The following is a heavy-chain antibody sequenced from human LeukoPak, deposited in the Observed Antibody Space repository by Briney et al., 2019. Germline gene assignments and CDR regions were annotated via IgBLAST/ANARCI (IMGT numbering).Heavy chain of an antibody. D-gene: IGHD4-23*01. V-gene: IGHV3-53*01. J-gene: IGHJ4*02. CDR2: IYSGDTT. CDR3: ARRVGGYSHPYDY. CDR1: GFTVSGNY. Sequence: GGSLRLSCAVSGFTVSGNYMSWVRQAPGKGLEWVSLIYSGDTTLYADSVKGRFTISRDISKNTVYLQMNSLRAEDTAVYYCARRVGGYSHPYDYWGQGILVTVSS.